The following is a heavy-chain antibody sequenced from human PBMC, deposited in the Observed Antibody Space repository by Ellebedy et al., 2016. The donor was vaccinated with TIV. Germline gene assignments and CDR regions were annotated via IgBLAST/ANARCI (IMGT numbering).Heavy chain of an antibody. D-gene: IGHD5-12*01. CDR1: GFPFSSYW. CDR2: IQNDGSST. CDR3: ARDTGSGYSQDVYFDY. Sequence: PGGSLRLSCAASGFPFSSYWMHWVRQAPGKGLVWVSRIQNDGSSTSYADSVKGRFTISRDNAKNTLYLQMNSLRAEDTAVYYCARDTGSGYSQDVYFDYWGQGALVTVPS. V-gene: IGHV3-74*01. J-gene: IGHJ4*02.